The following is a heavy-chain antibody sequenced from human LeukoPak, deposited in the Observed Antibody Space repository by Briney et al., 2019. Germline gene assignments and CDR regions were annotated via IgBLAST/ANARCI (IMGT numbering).Heavy chain of an antibody. CDR1: GFTFSSFA. D-gene: IGHD1-20*01. V-gene: IGHV3-21*01. Sequence: GGSLRLSCAASGFTFSSFAISWVRQAPEKGLEWVSSISRSSSYIYYADSVKGRFTISRDNAKNALYLQMNSLRAEDTAVYYCARYNWNDEDYFDYWGQGTLVTVSS. J-gene: IGHJ4*02. CDR3: ARYNWNDEDYFDY. CDR2: ISRSSSYI.